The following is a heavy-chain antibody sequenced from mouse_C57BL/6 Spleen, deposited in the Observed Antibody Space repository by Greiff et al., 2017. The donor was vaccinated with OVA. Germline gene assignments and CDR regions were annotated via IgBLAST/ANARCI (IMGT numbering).Heavy chain of an antibody. V-gene: IGHV1-22*01. CDR1: GYTFTDYN. Sequence: VQLQQSGPELVKPGASVKMSCKASGYTFTDYNMHWVKQSHGKSLEWIGYINPNNGGTSYNQKFKGKATLTVNKSSSTAYMELRSLTSEDSAVYYCARITTVVDYFDYWGQGTTLTVSS. D-gene: IGHD1-1*01. CDR2: INPNNGGT. J-gene: IGHJ2*01. CDR3: ARITTVVDYFDY.